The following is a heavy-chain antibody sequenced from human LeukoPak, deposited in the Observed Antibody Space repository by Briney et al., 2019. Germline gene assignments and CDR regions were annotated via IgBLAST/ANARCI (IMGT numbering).Heavy chain of an antibody. Sequence: SETLSLTCTVSGGSISSGGYYWSWIRQHPGKGLEWIGYVYYSGTTYYNPSLKSRVTISVDTSKNQFSLKLSSVTAADTAVYYCAGGGIVVVPAAISGSNWFDPWGQGTLVTVSS. D-gene: IGHD2-2*01. V-gene: IGHV4-31*03. J-gene: IGHJ5*02. CDR2: VYYSGTT. CDR3: AGGGIVVVPAAISGSNWFDP. CDR1: GGSISSGGYY.